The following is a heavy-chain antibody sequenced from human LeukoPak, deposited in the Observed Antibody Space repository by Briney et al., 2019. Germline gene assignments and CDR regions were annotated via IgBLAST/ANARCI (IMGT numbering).Heavy chain of an antibody. D-gene: IGHD6-19*01. CDR3: ARDFTEAGTRYYYYYMDV. CDR1: GGSISNYY. CDR2: IYYSGST. V-gene: IGHV4-59*01. Sequence: SETLSLTCTVSGGSISNYYWSWIRQPPGKGLEWIGYIYYSGSTNYNPSLKSRVTISVDTSKNQFSLKLRSVTAADTAVYYCARDFTEAGTRYYYYYMDVWGKGTTVTVSS. J-gene: IGHJ6*03.